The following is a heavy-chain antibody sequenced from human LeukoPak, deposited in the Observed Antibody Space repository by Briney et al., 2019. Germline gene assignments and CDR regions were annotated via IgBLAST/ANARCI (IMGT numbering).Heavy chain of an antibody. V-gene: IGHV1-2*02. CDR1: GYTFTGYY. J-gene: IGHJ4*02. CDR2: INPNSGGT. D-gene: IGHD3-10*01. Sequence: ASVKVSCKASGYTFTGYYMHWVRQAPGQGLEWMGWINPNSGGTNYAQKFQGRVTMTRDTSISTAYMELSRLRSDDTAVYYCARDDRAFTYYYGSGSLGYWGQGTLVTVSS. CDR3: ARDDRAFTYYYGSGSLGY.